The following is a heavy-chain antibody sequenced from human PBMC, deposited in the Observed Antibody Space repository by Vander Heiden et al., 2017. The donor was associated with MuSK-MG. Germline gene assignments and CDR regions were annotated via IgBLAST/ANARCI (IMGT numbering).Heavy chain of an antibody. CDR3: AKAGGGLYFDY. CDR1: GFTSSSYG. D-gene: IGHD2-15*01. Sequence: QVQLVESGGGVVQPGGSLRLSCAASGFTSSSYGMHWVRQAPGKGLEWVAFIRYDGSNKYYADSVKGRFTISRDNSKNTLYLQMNSLRAEDTAVYYCAKAGGGLYFDYWGQGTLVTVSS. V-gene: IGHV3-30*02. J-gene: IGHJ4*02. CDR2: IRYDGSNK.